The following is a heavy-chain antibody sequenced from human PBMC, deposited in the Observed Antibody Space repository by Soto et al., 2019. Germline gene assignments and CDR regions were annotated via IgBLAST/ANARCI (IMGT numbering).Heavy chain of an antibody. V-gene: IGHV3-13*01. D-gene: IGHD1-1*01. CDR2: IGTAGDT. Sequence: GGSLRLSCAASGFTFSSYDTHWGRQATGKGLEWVSAIGTAGDTYYPGSVKGRFTISRENAKNSLYLQMNSLRAGDTAVYYCARGLQLPNPVGATTWFDPWGQGTLVTVSS. J-gene: IGHJ5*02. CDR1: GFTFSSYD. CDR3: ARGLQLPNPVGATTWFDP.